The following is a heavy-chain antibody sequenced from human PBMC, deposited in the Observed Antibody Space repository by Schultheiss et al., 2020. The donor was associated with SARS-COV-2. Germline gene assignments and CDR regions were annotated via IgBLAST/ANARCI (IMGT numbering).Heavy chain of an antibody. V-gene: IGHV1-58*01. CDR1: GFTFTSSA. J-gene: IGHJ1*01. Sequence: SVKVSCKASGFTFTSSAVQWVRQARGQRLEWIGWIVVGSGNTNYAQKFQERVTITRDMSTSTAYMELSSLRSDDTAVYYCAADDRGSRDFQHWGQGTLVTVSS. CDR2: IVVGSGNT. CDR3: AADDRGSRDFQH. D-gene: IGHD5-12*01.